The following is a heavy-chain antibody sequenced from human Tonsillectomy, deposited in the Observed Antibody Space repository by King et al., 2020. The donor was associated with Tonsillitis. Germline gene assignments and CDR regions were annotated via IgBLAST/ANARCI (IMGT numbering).Heavy chain of an antibody. CDR3: ARPLHYDFWSGYYGDDAFDI. V-gene: IGHV4-34*01. Sequence: VQLQQWGAGLLKPSEPLSLTCAVYGGSFSGYYWSWLRQPPGKGLEWIGEINHSGSTNYNPSLKSRVTISVDTSKNQFSLKLSSVTAADTAVYYCARPLHYDFWSGYYGDDAFDIWGQGTMVTVSS. J-gene: IGHJ3*02. CDR2: INHSGST. CDR1: GGSFSGYY. D-gene: IGHD3-3*01.